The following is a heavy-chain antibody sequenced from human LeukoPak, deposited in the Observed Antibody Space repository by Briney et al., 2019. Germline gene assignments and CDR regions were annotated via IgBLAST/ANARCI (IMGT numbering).Heavy chain of an antibody. CDR1: GGSISSGGYY. V-gene: IGHV4-30-4*01. CDR3: AREASGWYVSQFDY. Sequence: PSETLSLTCTVSGGSISSGGYYWSWIRQPPGKGLEWIGYIYYSGSTYYNPSLKSRVTISVDTSKNQFSLKLSSVTAADTAVYYCAREASGWYVSQFDYWGQGTLVTVSS. D-gene: IGHD6-19*01. CDR2: IYYSGST. J-gene: IGHJ4*02.